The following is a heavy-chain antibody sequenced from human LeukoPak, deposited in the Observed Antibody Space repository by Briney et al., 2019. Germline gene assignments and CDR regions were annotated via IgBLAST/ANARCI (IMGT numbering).Heavy chain of an antibody. CDR1: GYSISRGYY. CDR2: LYHSGST. CDR3: ARVLTIFGVAIYYFDY. J-gene: IGHJ4*02. Sequence: SETLSLTRTVSGYSISRGYYWGWMRQPPGKGLEWIGSLYHSGSTYYNPSLKSRVTISVDTSKNQFSLKPSSVTAADTAVYYCARVLTIFGVAIYYFDYWGQGTLVTVSS. D-gene: IGHD3-3*01. V-gene: IGHV4-38-2*02.